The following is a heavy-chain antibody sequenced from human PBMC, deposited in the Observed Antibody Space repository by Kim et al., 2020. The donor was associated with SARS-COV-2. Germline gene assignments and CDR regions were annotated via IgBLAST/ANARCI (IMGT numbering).Heavy chain of an antibody. Sequence: SETLSLTCTVSGGSISSYYWSWIRQPPGKGLEWIGYIYYSGSTNYNPSLKSRVTISVDTSKNQFSLKLSSVTAADTAVYYCARATTGYSYAPVVDYWGQGTLVTVSS. CDR3: ARATTGYSYAPVVDY. D-gene: IGHD5-18*01. CDR2: IYYSGST. J-gene: IGHJ4*02. CDR1: GGSISSYY. V-gene: IGHV4-59*01.